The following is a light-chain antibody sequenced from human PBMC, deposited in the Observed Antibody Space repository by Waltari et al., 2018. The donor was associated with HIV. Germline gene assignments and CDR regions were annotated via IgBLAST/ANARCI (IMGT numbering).Light chain of an antibody. CDR2: WAS. V-gene: IGKV4-1*01. CDR1: QSVLYSSNNNNY. J-gene: IGKJ2*03. Sequence: DIVMNQSPDSLAVSLGERATINCKSSQSVLYSSNNNNYLAWYQQKPGQPPKLLIYWASTRESGVPDRFSGSGSGTDFTLTISSLQAEDVAVYYCQQYYSTPYSFGQGTKLEIK. CDR3: QQYYSTPYS.